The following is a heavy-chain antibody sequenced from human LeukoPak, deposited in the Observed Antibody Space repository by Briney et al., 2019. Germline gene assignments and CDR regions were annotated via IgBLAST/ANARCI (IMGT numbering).Heavy chain of an antibody. CDR3: AREYSSGPGDY. CDR1: GYSLTGYY. CDR2: INPDSGGT. Sequence: GASVTVSCKASGYSLTGYYIHWVRQAPGQGLEWMGWINPDSGGTSFAPKFRGRVTMTRDSSISAAYMELSRVTSDDTAVYYCAREYSSGPGDYWGQGTLVTVSS. D-gene: IGHD3-22*01. V-gene: IGHV1-2*02. J-gene: IGHJ4*02.